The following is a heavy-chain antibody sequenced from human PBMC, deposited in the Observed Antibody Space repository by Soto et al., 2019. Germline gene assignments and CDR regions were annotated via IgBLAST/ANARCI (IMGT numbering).Heavy chain of an antibody. J-gene: IGHJ4*02. CDR2: IYYSGST. V-gene: IGHV4-39*01. D-gene: IGHD2-21*02. Sequence: QPPGKGLEWIGSIYYSGSTYYNPSLKSRVTISVDTSKNQFALKLSSVTAADTAVYYCASTVRAYCGGDCYSNSFDYWGQGTLVSVSS. CDR3: ASTVRAYCGGDCYSNSFDY.